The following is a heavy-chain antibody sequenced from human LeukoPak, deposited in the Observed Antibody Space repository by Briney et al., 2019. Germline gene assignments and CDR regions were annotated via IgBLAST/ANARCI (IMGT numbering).Heavy chain of an antibody. Sequence: GGSLRLSRAASGFTVSSNYMSWVSQAPGKGLEWVSVNYSGGSTYYADPVQGRFTISRDNSKNTLYLQMHSLRAEDTAVYYCARDLASSSSRLYYYYMDVWGKGTRVTVSS. D-gene: IGHD6-6*01. CDR3: ARDLASSSSRLYYYYMDV. V-gene: IGHV3-66*02. J-gene: IGHJ6*03. CDR2: NYSGGST. CDR1: GFTVSSNY.